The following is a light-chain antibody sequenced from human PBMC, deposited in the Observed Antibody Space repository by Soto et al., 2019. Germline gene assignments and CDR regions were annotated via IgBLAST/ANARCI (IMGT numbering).Light chain of an antibody. Sequence: LTQSPSTLSLSPGERATLSCRASQSVSSYLAWYQQKPGQAPRLLIYDASNRATGIPARFSGSGSGTDFTLTISSLEPEDFAVYYCQQRSNWPRSITFGQGTRLEI. J-gene: IGKJ5*01. CDR1: QSVSSY. CDR2: DAS. V-gene: IGKV3-11*01. CDR3: QQRSNWPRSIT.